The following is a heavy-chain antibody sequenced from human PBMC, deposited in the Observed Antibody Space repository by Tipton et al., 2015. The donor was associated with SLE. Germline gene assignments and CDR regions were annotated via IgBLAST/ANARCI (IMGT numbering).Heavy chain of an antibody. CDR3: ARDRDIVLEPVPIPPAFDI. V-gene: IGHV4-59*12. D-gene: IGHD2-8*02. CDR1: GGSISGYH. CDR2: ISYTETT. J-gene: IGHJ3*02. Sequence: TLSLTCTVSGGSISGYHWSWLRQPPGKGLEWIGYISYTETTKYNPSLESRVIISVDTSKNQFSLKLSSVTAADTAVYFCARDRDIVLEPVPIPPAFDIWGQGTTVTVSS.